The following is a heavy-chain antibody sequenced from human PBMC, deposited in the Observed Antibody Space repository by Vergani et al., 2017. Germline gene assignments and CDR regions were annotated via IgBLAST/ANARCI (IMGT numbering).Heavy chain of an antibody. D-gene: IGHD3-10*01. CDR3: ARDKGRWDXYGSGPPTAVHYYYGMDV. CDR2: IYYSGST. Sequence: QVQLQESGPGLVKPSETLSLTCTVSGGSISSYYWSWIRQPPGKGLEWIGYIYYSGSTNYNPSLKSRVTISVDTSKNQFSLKLSSVTAADTAVYYCARDKGRWDXYGSGPPTAVHYYYGMDVWGQGTTVTVSS. J-gene: IGHJ6*02. V-gene: IGHV4-59*01. CDR1: GGSISSYY.